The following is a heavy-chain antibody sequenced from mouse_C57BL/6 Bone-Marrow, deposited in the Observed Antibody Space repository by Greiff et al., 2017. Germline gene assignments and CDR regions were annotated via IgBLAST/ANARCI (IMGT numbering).Heavy chain of an antibody. Sequence: QVQLQQSGAELVRPGTSVKMSCKASGYTFTNYWIGWAKQRPGHGLEWIGDIYPGGGYTNYNEKFKGKATLTADKSSSTAYMQFSSLTSEDSAIYYCARYYGKDAMDYWGQGTSVTVSS. D-gene: IGHD1-2*01. CDR1: GYTFTNYW. V-gene: IGHV1-63*01. J-gene: IGHJ4*01. CDR3: ARYYGKDAMDY. CDR2: IYPGGGYT.